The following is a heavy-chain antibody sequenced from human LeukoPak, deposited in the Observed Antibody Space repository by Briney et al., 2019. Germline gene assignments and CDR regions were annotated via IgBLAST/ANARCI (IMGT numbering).Heavy chain of an antibody. CDR2: INPNSGGT. CDR1: GYTFNDHY. Sequence: ASVKVSCKASGYTFNDHYIHWVRQAPGQGLEWMGWINPNSGGTNYAQRLRGRVTMTRDTSISTAYMELSSLRSDDTAVYYCARYPIYAFVWGSYRYTFDYWGQGTLVTVSS. V-gene: IGHV1-2*02. CDR3: ARYPIYAFVWGSYRYTFDY. J-gene: IGHJ4*02. D-gene: IGHD3-16*02.